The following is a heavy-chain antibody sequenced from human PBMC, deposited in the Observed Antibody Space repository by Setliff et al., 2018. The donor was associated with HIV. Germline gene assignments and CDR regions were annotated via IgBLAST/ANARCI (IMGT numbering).Heavy chain of an antibody. CDR2: IYYSGST. CDR3: ARANFWSGYYGY. D-gene: IGHD3-3*01. CDR1: GDSISSYY. Sequence: SETLSLTCTVSGDSISSYYWSWIRQPPGKGLEWIGYIYYSGSTNYNPSLKSRVTISIDTSKHQFSLKLSSVTAADTAVYYCARANFWSGYYGYWGQGTLVTVSS. V-gene: IGHV4-59*01. J-gene: IGHJ4*02.